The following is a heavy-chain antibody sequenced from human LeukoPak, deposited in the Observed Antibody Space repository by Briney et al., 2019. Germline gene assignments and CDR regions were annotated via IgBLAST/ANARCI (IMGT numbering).Heavy chain of an antibody. D-gene: IGHD6-13*01. CDR1: GGSISSSSYY. CDR3: ARVVGSSWSPGYYYYMDV. Sequence: PSETLSLTCTVSGGSISSSSYYWGWIRQPPGKGLEWIGEIYHSGSTNYNPSLKSRVTISVDKSKNQFSLKLSSVTAADTAVYYCARVVGSSWSPGYYYYMDVWGKGTTVTVSS. CDR2: IYHSGST. J-gene: IGHJ6*03. V-gene: IGHV4-39*07.